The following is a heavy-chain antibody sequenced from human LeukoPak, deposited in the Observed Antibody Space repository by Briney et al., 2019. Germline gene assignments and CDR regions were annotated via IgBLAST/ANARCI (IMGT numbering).Heavy chain of an antibody. CDR2: ISSSSSYI. V-gene: IGHV3-21*01. Sequence: GESLKISCAASGFTFSSYSMNWVRQAPGKGLEWVSSISSSSSYIYYADSVKGRFTISRDNAKNSLYLQMNSLRAEDTAVYYCARDPASRGYSGYDMDYWGQGTLVTVSS. J-gene: IGHJ4*02. CDR3: ARDPASRGYSGYDMDY. D-gene: IGHD5-12*01. CDR1: GFTFSSYS.